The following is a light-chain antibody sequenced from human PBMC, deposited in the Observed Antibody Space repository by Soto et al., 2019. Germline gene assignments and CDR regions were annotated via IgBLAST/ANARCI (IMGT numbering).Light chain of an antibody. Sequence: QSALTQPASVSGSHGQSITISCTGTSSDVGGYKYVSWYQQHPGKVPKLLIYEVSNRPSGVSNRFSGSKSGNTASLTISGLLAEDEADYYCTSYTSSGTLVFGGGTKVTVL. V-gene: IGLV2-14*01. CDR3: TSYTSSGTLV. J-gene: IGLJ3*02. CDR1: SSDVGGYKY. CDR2: EVS.